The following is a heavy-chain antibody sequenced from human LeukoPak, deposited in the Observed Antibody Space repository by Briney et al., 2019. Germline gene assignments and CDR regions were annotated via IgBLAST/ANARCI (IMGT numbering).Heavy chain of an antibody. CDR2: IIPIFGTA. J-gene: IGHJ6*03. CDR1: GGTFSSYA. D-gene: IGHD6-13*01. V-gene: IGHV1-69*05. Sequence: ASVKVSCKASGGTFSSYAISWVRQAPGQGLEWMGGIIPIFGTANYAQKLQGRVTMTTDTSTSTAYLELRSLRSDDTAVYYCARVKEGEDNLRYSSSWYPYYYYYYMDVWGKGTTVTVSS. CDR3: ARVKEGEDNLRYSSSWYPYYYYYYMDV.